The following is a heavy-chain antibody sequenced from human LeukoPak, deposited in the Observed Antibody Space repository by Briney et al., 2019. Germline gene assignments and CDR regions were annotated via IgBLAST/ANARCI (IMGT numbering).Heavy chain of an antibody. V-gene: IGHV1-69-2*01. J-gene: IGHJ4*02. D-gene: IGHD4-11*01. Sequence: AASVKVSCKVSGYTFTDYYMHWVQQAPGKGLEWMGLVDPEDGETIYAEKFQGRVTITADTSTDTAYMELSSLRSEDTAVYYCAIGPNQNGYSNYIDYWGQGTLVTVSS. CDR2: VDPEDGET. CDR1: GYTFTDYY. CDR3: AIGPNQNGYSNYIDY.